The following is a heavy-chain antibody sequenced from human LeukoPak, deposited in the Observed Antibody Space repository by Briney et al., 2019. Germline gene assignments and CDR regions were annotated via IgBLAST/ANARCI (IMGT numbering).Heavy chain of an antibody. Sequence: ASVKVSCKVSGYTLTELSMHWVRQAPGKGLEWMGGFDPEDGETIYAQKFQGRVTMTEDTSTDTAYMELSSLRSEDTAVYYCATDFRPLRYFDWLFHPSFDYWGQGTLVTVPS. D-gene: IGHD3-9*01. V-gene: IGHV1-24*01. CDR2: FDPEDGET. CDR1: GYTLTELS. J-gene: IGHJ4*02. CDR3: ATDFRPLRYFDWLFHPSFDY.